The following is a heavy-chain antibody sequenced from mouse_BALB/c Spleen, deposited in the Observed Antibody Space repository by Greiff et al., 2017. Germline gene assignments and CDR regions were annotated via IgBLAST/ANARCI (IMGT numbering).Heavy chain of an antibody. CDR2: ISSGGSYT. D-gene: IGHD1-2*01. CDR1: GFTFSSYA. CDR3: ARQGITTATFDY. Sequence: EVQLVESGGGLVKPGGSLKLSCAASGFTFSSYAMSWVRQTPEKRLEWVATISSGGSYTYYPDSVKGRFTISRDNAKNTLYLQMSSLRSEDTAMYYCARQGITTATFDYWGQGTTLTVSS. V-gene: IGHV5-9-3*01. J-gene: IGHJ2*01.